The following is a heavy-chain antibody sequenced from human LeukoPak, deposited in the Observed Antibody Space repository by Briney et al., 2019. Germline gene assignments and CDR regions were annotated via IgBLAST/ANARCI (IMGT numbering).Heavy chain of an antibody. D-gene: IGHD5-18*01. CDR1: GGSFSGYY. CDR2: INHSGST. V-gene: IGHV4-34*01. Sequence: PSETLSLTCAVYGGSFSGYYWSWIRQPPGKGLEWTGEINHSGSTNYNPSLKSRVTISVDTSKNQFSLKLSSVTAADTAVYYCARTRNTATDAFDIWGQGTMVTVSS. J-gene: IGHJ3*02. CDR3: ARTRNTATDAFDI.